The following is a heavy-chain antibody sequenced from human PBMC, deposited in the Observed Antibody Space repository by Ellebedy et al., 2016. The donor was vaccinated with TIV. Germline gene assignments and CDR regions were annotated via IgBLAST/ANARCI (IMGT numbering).Heavy chain of an antibody. CDR1: GYTLTELS. J-gene: IGHJ4*02. CDR2: FDPEDGET. V-gene: IGHV1-24*01. D-gene: IGHD3-16*01. CDR3: ARVLGGGYDYVWGTVDY. Sequence: AASVKVSCKVSGYTLTELSMHWVRQAPGKGLEWMGGFDPEDGETIYAQKFQGRVTMTTDTSTSTAYMELRSLRSDDTAVYYCARVLGGGYDYVWGTVDYWGQGTLVTVSS.